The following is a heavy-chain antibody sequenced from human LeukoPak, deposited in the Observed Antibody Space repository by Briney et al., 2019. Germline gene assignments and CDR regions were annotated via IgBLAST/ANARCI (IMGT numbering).Heavy chain of an antibody. CDR1: GSIFTNYG. J-gene: IGHJ4*02. CDR2: IWFDGSKT. Sequence: GTSLRLSCAASGSIFTNYGMNWVRQAPGKGLEWVAVIWFDGSKTFYADSVKGRFTISRDTSKNMLYLQMNSLRVEDTAIYYCARQSTPHGNFDYWGQGTLVTVSS. V-gene: IGHV3-33*01. D-gene: IGHD5-24*01. CDR3: ARQSTPHGNFDY.